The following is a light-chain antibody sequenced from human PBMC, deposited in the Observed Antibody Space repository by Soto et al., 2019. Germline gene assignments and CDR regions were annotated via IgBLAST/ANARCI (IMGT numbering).Light chain of an antibody. CDR2: EVS. CDR3: SSYAGSNNVV. V-gene: IGLV2-8*01. J-gene: IGLJ2*01. Sequence: QSALTQPPSASGSPGQSVTISCTGTSSDVGGYNYVSWYQQHPGKPPKLMIYEVSKRPSGVPDRFSGSKSGSTASLTVSGLQAEDEADYYCSSYAGSNNVVFGGGTKVTVL. CDR1: SSDVGGYNY.